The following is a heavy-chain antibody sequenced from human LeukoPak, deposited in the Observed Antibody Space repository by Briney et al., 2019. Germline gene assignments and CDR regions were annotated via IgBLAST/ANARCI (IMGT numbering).Heavy chain of an antibody. J-gene: IGHJ4*02. Sequence: GGSLRLSCAASGFTFSSYWMNWARQAPGKGLVWVSRINGDGSSTTYADSVKGRFTISRDNAKNTLYLQMNSLRAEDTAVYYCAKGGTTVVDYWGQGTLVTVSS. CDR3: AKGGTTVVDY. CDR1: GFTFSSYW. V-gene: IGHV3-74*03. D-gene: IGHD4-23*01. CDR2: INGDGSST.